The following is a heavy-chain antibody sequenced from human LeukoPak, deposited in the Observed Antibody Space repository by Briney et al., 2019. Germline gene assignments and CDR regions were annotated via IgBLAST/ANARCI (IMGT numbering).Heavy chain of an antibody. J-gene: IGHJ4*02. CDR1: GYSISSGYY. CDR2: IYHSGST. CDR3: ARQDYYDSSGPTDYFDY. Sequence: SETLSLTCAVSGYSISSGYYWGWIRQPPGKGLEWIGSIYHSGSTYYNPSLKSRVTISLDTSKNQFSLKLSSVTAADTAVYYCARQDYYDSSGPTDYFDYWGQGTLVTVSS. V-gene: IGHV4-38-2*01. D-gene: IGHD3-22*01.